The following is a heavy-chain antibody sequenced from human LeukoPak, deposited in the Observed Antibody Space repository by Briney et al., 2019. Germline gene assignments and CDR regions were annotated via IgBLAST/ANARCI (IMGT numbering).Heavy chain of an antibody. J-gene: IGHJ4*02. V-gene: IGHV1-18*04. D-gene: IGHD3-22*01. CDR1: GYTFTGYY. CDR2: ISAYNGNT. CDR3: ARVYRVDYYDSSGYDYYFDY. Sequence: ASVKVSCKASGYTFTGYYMHWVRQAPGQGLEWMGWISAYNGNTNYAQKLQGRVTMTTDTSTSTAYMELRSLRSDDTAVYYCARVYRVDYYDSSGYDYYFDYWGQGTLVTVSS.